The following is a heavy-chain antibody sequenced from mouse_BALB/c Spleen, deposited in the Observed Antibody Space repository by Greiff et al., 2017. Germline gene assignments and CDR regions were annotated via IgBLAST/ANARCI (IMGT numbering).Heavy chain of an antibody. J-gene: IGHJ2*01. Sequence: EVKVVESGGGLVKPGGSLKLSCAASGFTFSSYAMSWVRQTPEKRLEWVASISSGGSTYYPDSVKGRFTISRDNARNILYLQMSSLRSEDTAMYYCASGYYDYWGQGTTLTVSS. CDR3: ASGYYDY. V-gene: IGHV5-6-5*01. CDR1: GFTFSSYA. D-gene: IGHD1-1*01. CDR2: ISSGGST.